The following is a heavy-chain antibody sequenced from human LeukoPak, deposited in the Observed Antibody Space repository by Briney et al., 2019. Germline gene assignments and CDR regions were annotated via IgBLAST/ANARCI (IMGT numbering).Heavy chain of an antibody. J-gene: IGHJ4*02. CDR1: GDSVSSNSAA. V-gene: IGHV6-1*01. D-gene: IGHD1-26*01. CDR3: AREGGSYRNYFDY. CDR2: TYYRSKWYN. Sequence: SQTLSLTCAISGDSVSSNSAAWTWIRQSPSRGLEWLGRTYYRSKWYNDYAVSVKSRITINPDTSKNQFSLQLNSVTPEDTAVYYCAREGGSYRNYFDYWGQGTLVTVSS.